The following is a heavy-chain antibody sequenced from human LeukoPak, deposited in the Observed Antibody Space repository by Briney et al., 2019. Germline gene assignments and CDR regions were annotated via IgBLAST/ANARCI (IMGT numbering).Heavy chain of an antibody. J-gene: IGHJ6*02. CDR3: ARSPTYYYGMDV. V-gene: IGHV3-66*01. CDR2: IYSGGST. CDR1: GFTVSSNY. Sequence: GGSLRLSCAASGFTVSSNYMSWVRQAPGKGLEWVSVIYSGGSTYYADSVKGRFTISRDNSKNTLYLQMNSLRAEDTAVYYCARSPTYYYGMDVWGQGTTVTVSS.